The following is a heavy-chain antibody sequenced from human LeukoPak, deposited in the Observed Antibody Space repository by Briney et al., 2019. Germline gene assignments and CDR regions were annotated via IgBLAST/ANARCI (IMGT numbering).Heavy chain of an antibody. D-gene: IGHD4-23*01. CDR3: ARHWVITPNY. V-gene: IGHV4-39*01. CDR2: IYYSGSA. J-gene: IGHJ4*02. CDR1: GGSISNSSYY. Sequence: SETLSLTCIVSGGSISNSSYYWGWIRQPPGKGLEWIGSIYYSGSAYYNPSLKSRVTISVDTSKNQFSLKLTSVTAADTAVYYCARHWVITPNYWGQGTLVTVSS.